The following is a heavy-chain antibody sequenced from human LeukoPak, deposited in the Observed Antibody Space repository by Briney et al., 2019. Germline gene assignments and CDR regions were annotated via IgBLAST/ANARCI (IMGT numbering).Heavy chain of an antibody. Sequence: RTGGSLRLSCAASGFTFDDYGMSWVRQAPGKGLEWVSGINWNGSGAGYADSVKGRFTISRDNAKNSLYLQMNSLKAEDTALFYWSRYLRRLNGGGGDYYFYMDVWGKGTTVTVSS. CDR3: SRYLRRLNGGGGDYYFYMDV. D-gene: IGHD3-10*01. J-gene: IGHJ6*03. CDR1: GFTFDDYG. CDR2: INWNGSGA. V-gene: IGHV3-20*04.